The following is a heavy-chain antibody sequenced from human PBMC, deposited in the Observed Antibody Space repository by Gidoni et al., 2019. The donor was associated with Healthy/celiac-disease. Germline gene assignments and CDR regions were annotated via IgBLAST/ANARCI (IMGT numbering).Heavy chain of an antibody. D-gene: IGHD6-6*01. CDR2: IYYSGST. J-gene: IGHJ3*02. CDR1: GGSISSGGYY. CDR3: ARNLPVEYSSSSEGDAFDI. V-gene: IGHV4-31*03. Sequence: QVQLQESGPGLVKPSQTLSLTCTVSGGSISSGGYYWRWIRTHPGTGLEWIGYIYYSGSTYYNPSLKHRVTISVDTSKNQFSLKLSSVTAADTAVYYCARNLPVEYSSSSEGDAFDIWGQGTMVTVSS.